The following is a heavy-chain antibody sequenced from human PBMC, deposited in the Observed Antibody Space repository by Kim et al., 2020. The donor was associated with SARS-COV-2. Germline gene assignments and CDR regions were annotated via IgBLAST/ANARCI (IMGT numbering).Heavy chain of an antibody. CDR3: ARDGRSTGDPYYYYGMDV. CDR2: INPNSGGT. CDR1: GYTFTGYY. J-gene: IGHJ6*02. V-gene: IGHV1-2*02. D-gene: IGHD7-27*01. Sequence: ASVKVSCKASGYTFTGYYMHWVRQAPGQGLEWMGWINPNSGGTNYAQKFQGRVTMTRDTSISTAYMELSRLRSDDTAVYYCARDGRSTGDPYYYYGMDVWGQGTTVTVSS.